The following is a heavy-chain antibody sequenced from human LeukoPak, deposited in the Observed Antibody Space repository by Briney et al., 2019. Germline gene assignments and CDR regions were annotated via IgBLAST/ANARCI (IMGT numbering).Heavy chain of an antibody. CDR2: ISGSGGST. CDR3: AKGLVGATDPYYFDY. CDR1: GFTFSSYA. D-gene: IGHD1-26*01. V-gene: IGHV3-23*01. Sequence: PGGSLRLSCAASGFTFSSYAMSWVRQAPGKGLEWVSAISGSGGSTYYADSVKGRFTISRDNSKNTLYLQMNSLRAEDTAVYYCAKGLVGATDPYYFDYWGQGTLVTVSS. J-gene: IGHJ4*02.